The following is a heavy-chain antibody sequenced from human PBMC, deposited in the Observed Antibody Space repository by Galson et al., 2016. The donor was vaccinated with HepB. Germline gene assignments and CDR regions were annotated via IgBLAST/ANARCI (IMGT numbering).Heavy chain of an antibody. CDR3: ARGTFCSGDSCYSPAFDM. V-gene: IGHV3-33*01. J-gene: IGHJ3*02. D-gene: IGHD2-15*01. CDR1: GFTFSSYG. Sequence: SLRLSCAASGFTFSSYGMHWVRQAPGKGLEWVAVIWFDRSNKNYVDSVRGRFTISRDNSKNTLYLQMNTLRAEDTAVYYCARGTFCSGDSCYSPAFDMWGQGTMVTVSS. CDR2: IWFDRSNK.